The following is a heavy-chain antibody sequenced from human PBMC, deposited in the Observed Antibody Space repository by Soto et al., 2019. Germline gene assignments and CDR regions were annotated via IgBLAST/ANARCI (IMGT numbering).Heavy chain of an antibody. Sequence: EVQLVESGGGLVQPGGSLRLSCAASGFTFSSYSMNWVRQAPGKGLEWVSYISSSSSTIYYADSVKGRFTISRDNAKNSLLLQMTSSSAADTAVYYWASPAVGGFCCPDDYGGKGTLFTVSS. CDR3: ASPAVGGFCCPDDY. CDR1: GFTFSSYS. V-gene: IGHV3-48*01. J-gene: IGHJ4*02. CDR2: ISSSSSTI. D-gene: IGHD3-10*01.